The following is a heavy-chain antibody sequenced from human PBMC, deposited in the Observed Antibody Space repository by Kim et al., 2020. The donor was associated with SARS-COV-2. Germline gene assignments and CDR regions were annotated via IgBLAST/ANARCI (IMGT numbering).Heavy chain of an antibody. V-gene: IGHV5-10-1*01. Sequence: GASLKISCKGSGYSFTSYWISWVRQMPGKGLEWMGRIDPSDSYTNYSPSFQGHVTISADKSISTAYLQWSSLKASDTAMYYCARSDNYYDSSGEVSYYYYGMDVWGQGTTVTVSS. CDR2: IDPSDSYT. J-gene: IGHJ6*02. CDR1: GYSFTSYW. CDR3: ARSDNYYDSSGEVSYYYYGMDV. D-gene: IGHD3-22*01.